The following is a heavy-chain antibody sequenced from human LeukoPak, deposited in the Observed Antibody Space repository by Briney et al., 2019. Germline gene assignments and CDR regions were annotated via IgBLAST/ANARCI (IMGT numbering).Heavy chain of an antibody. Sequence: PGGAPKLSCAASGFTFSSYSMNWVRPAPGEGLERVSSISSSSSYIYYADSVKGRFTISRDNAKNSLYLQMKSPRAEDTALYYFARDQAAAGINSDDAFDIWGQGTMVTVSS. V-gene: IGHV3-21*01. D-gene: IGHD6-13*01. CDR3: ARDQAAAGINSDDAFDI. J-gene: IGHJ3*02. CDR1: GFTFSSYS. CDR2: ISSSSSYI.